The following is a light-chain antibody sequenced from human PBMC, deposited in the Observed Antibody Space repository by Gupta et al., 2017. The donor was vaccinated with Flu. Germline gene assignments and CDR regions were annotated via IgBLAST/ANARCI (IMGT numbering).Light chain of an antibody. V-gene: IGLV1-47*01. CDR3: EAWEDSLSGQGV. J-gene: IGLJ3*02. CDR2: RNN. Sequence: QSVLTQPPSASGTPGQRVTISCSGSSSNIGSNYVYWYQQVPGTAPKVLIYRNNERPSGVPERFSGSKSGTSASLAISGLRSEEEADYYCEAWEDSLSGQGVFGGGTKLTVL. CDR1: SSNIGSNY.